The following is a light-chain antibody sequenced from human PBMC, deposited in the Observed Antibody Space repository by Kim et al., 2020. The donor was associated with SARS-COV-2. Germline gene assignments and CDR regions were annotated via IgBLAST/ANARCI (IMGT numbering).Light chain of an antibody. CDR3: QQYGNSPFT. V-gene: IGKV3-20*01. CDR2: GAS. CDR1: ESINSNY. J-gene: IGKJ3*01. Sequence: ETVLTQFPGTLSLSPGERATLSCRANESINSNYLAWYEQKAGQAPRLLIYGASTRATGIPDRFSGRGSGTDFTLTISRLEPEDFAVYYCQQYGNSPFTFGPGTKVDIK.